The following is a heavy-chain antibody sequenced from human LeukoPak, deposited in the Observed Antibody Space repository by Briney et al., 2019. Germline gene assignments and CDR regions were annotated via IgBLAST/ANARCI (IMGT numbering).Heavy chain of an antibody. Sequence: PGGSLRLSCAASGFTFSSYAMSWVRQAAGKGLEWVSTISGSGGSTYYADSVKGRSTISRDNSKNTLYLQMNSLRADDTAVYYCAKDRYYDSSGYCFFDYCGPGNLVTVSS. CDR2: ISGSGGST. V-gene: IGHV3-23*01. J-gene: IGHJ4*02. CDR1: GFTFSSYA. D-gene: IGHD3-22*01. CDR3: AKDRYYDSSGYCFFDY.